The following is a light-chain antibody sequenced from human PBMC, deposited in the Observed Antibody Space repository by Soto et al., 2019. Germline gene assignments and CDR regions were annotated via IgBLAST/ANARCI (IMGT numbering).Light chain of an antibody. V-gene: IGLV2-14*01. CDR3: SSYTSSSTL. CDR1: SSDVGSYNY. CDR2: EVS. J-gene: IGLJ1*01. Sequence: QSVLTQPASVSGSHGQSITISCAGTSSDVGSYNYVSWYQQHPGKAPKLMIYEVSNRPSGVSSRFSGSKSGNTASLTISGLQAEEEADYYCSSYTSSSTLFGNGTKLTV.